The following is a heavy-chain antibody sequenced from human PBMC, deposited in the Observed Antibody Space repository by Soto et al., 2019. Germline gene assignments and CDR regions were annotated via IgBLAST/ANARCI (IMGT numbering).Heavy chain of an antibody. CDR3: ARDHGGSTWFVGIYYYFGVDV. CDR2: ISGSSDTI. V-gene: IGHV3-48*02. J-gene: IGHJ6*02. Sequence: EVQLVESGGGLVQPGGSLRLSCAASGFTLSSYNINWVRQAPGKGLEWVSYISGSSDTIYYADSVKGRFTISRDNAKNSLYLQMDRLRDEDTAVYYCARDHGGSTWFVGIYYYFGVDVWGQGTTVTVSS. CDR1: GFTLSSYN. D-gene: IGHD6-13*01.